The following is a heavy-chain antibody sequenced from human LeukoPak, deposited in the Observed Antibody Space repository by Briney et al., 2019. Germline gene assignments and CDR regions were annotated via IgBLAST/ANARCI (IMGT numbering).Heavy chain of an antibody. V-gene: IGHV4-39*07. Sequence: PSEILSLTCTVSGGSISSSSYYWGWIRQPPGKGLQWIGSINYSGNTYYNPSLKSRVTISVDTSKNQFSLKLSSVTAADTAVYYCASGYSYDLFDYWGQGTLVTVSS. CDR1: GGSISSSSYY. D-gene: IGHD5-18*01. CDR3: ASGYSYDLFDY. J-gene: IGHJ4*02. CDR2: INYSGNT.